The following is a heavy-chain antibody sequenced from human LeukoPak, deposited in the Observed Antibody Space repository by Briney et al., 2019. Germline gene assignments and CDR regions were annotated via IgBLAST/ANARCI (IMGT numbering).Heavy chain of an antibody. D-gene: IGHD1-26*01. J-gene: IGHJ4*02. Sequence: SETLSLTCTVSGYSISSGYYWGWIRQPPGKGLEWIGSIYHSGSTYYNPSLKSRVTISVDTSKNQFSLKLSSVTAADTAVYYCARAVRVGATLVYWGQGTLVTVSS. V-gene: IGHV4-38-2*02. CDR3: ARAVRVGATLVY. CDR1: GYSISSGYY. CDR2: IYHSGST.